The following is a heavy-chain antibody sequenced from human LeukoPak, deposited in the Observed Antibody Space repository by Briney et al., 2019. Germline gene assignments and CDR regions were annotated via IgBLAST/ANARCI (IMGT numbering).Heavy chain of an antibody. CDR2: IYTSGST. CDR1: GGSISSYY. V-gene: IGHV4-4*07. J-gene: IGHJ4*02. Sequence: SETLSLTCTVSGGSISSYYWSWIRQPAGKGPEWIGRIYTSGSTNYNPSLKSRVTMSVDTSKNQFSLKLSSVTAADTAGYYCARGGGDFLSCYYKYYFDYWGQGTLVTVPS. CDR3: ARGGGDFLSCYYKYYFDY. D-gene: IGHD3-3*01.